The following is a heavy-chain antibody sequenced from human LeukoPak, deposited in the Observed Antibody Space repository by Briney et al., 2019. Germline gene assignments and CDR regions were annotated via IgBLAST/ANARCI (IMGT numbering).Heavy chain of an antibody. D-gene: IGHD1-26*01. Sequence: LSLSCAASGFPFSDHYIDWVRQAPGKGLEWIGEIYHSGSTYYNPSLKSRVTISVDTSKNQFSLKLSSVTAADTAVYYCARLSSHREKNFDYWGQGTLVTVSS. V-gene: IGHV4-34*01. CDR1: GFPFSDHY. J-gene: IGHJ4*02. CDR3: ARLSSHREKNFDY. CDR2: IYHSGST.